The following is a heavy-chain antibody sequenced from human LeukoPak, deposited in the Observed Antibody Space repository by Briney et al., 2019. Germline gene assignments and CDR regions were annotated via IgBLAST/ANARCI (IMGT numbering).Heavy chain of an antibody. CDR1: GGSISSSSYY. V-gene: IGHV4-39*01. CDR3: ARHVFRGAAAGRRGVDY. J-gene: IGHJ4*02. CDR2: IYYSGST. Sequence: SETLSLTCIVSGGSISSSSYYWGWIRQPPGKGLEWIGSIYYSGSTYYNPSLKSRVTISVDTSKNQFSLKLSSVTAADTAVYYCARHVFRGAAAGRRGVDYWGQGTLVTVSS. D-gene: IGHD6-13*01.